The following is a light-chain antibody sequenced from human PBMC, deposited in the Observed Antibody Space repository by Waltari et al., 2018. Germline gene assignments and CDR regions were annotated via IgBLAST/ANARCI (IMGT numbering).Light chain of an antibody. V-gene: IGLV2-14*03. CDR3: ASYTKTSTLI. CDR1: SSDVGAYPY. Sequence: QSALTQPASVSGSPGQSIPVSCTGTSSDVGAYPYVSWYQQHPGKAPRLIIYNVNSRPSGVSRRFSGSKSDNTASLTISGLQAEDEADYYCASYTKTSTLIFGGGTRLTVL. J-gene: IGLJ2*01. CDR2: NVN.